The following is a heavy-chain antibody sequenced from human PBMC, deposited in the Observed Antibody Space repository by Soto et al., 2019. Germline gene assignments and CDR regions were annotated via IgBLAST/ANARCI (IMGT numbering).Heavy chain of an antibody. Sequence: SETLSLTCTVSGGSISSYYLSWIRQPPGKGLEWIGYIYYSGSTNYNPSLKSRVTISVDTSKNQFSLKLSYVTAADTAVYYCAAQRGTHYYYYGMDVWGQGTTVTVSS. CDR2: IYYSGST. CDR3: AAQRGTHYYYYGMDV. J-gene: IGHJ6*02. D-gene: IGHD1-1*01. CDR1: GGSISSYY. V-gene: IGHV4-59*01.